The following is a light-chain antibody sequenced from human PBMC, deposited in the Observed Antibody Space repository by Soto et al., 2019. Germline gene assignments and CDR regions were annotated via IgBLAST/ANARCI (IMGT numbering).Light chain of an antibody. Sequence: QSALTQPASVSGSPGQSITISCTGTSSDVGGYNYVSWYQQHPGKAPKLIICDVSNRPSGVSNRFSGSKSGNTASLTISGLQAEDEADYYCSSYRSRSTVVFGGGTKLTVL. CDR3: SSYRSRSTVV. J-gene: IGLJ2*01. CDR2: DVS. CDR1: SSDVGGYNY. V-gene: IGLV2-14*01.